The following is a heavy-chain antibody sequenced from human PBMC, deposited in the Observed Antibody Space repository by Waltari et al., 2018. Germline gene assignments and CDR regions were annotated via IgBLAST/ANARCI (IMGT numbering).Heavy chain of an antibody. D-gene: IGHD1-20*01. CDR2: ITVGDDT. CDR1: GIPFSNYA. V-gene: IGHV3-23*01. CDR3: ATPFYNWDDPLHS. J-gene: IGHJ4*02. Sequence: EVQLLESGGDLVPPGGSLRLSCEAFGIPFSNYAINWVRLAPGTGLEWVSAITVGDDTYYADSVKGRFTISRDTSKDSVHLQMNGLRAEDTAIYYCATPFYNWDDPLHSWGQGTLVTVSS.